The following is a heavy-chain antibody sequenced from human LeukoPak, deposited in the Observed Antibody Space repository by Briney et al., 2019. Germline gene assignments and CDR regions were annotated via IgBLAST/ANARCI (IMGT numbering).Heavy chain of an antibody. CDR2: IYYSGST. Sequence: PSETLSLTCTVSGGSISSYYWSWIRQPPGKGLEWIGYIYYSGSTNYNPSLKSRVTISVDTSKNQFSLKLSSVTAADTAVYYCARSSYYYDSSGYYYPRIDYWGQGTLVTVSS. CDR3: ARSSYYYDSSGYYYPRIDY. CDR1: GGSISSYY. J-gene: IGHJ4*02. D-gene: IGHD3-22*01. V-gene: IGHV4-59*01.